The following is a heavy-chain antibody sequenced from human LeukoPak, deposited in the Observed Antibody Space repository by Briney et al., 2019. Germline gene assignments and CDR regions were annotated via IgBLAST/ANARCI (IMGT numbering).Heavy chain of an antibody. D-gene: IGHD3-22*01. Sequence: ASVKVSCKASGYTFTSYYMHWVRQATGQGLEWMGWMNPNSGNTGYAQKFQGRVTMTRNTSISTAYMELSSLRSEDTAVYYCVGYSFYYGMDVWGQGTTVTVSS. CDR3: VGYSFYYGMDV. V-gene: IGHV1-8*02. J-gene: IGHJ6*02. CDR1: GYTFTSYY. CDR2: MNPNSGNT.